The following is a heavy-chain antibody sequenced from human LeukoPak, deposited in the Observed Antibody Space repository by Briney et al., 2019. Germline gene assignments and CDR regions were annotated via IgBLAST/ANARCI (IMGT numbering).Heavy chain of an antibody. CDR3: ARLKNYGDYGY. J-gene: IGHJ4*02. V-gene: IGHV1-18*01. CDR1: GYTFTSYG. Sequence: ASVKVSCKASGYTFTSYGISWVRQAPGQGLEWMGWIYSSNGNTNYAQKFQGRVTMTTDTSTSIAYMELRSLTSDDTAVYYCARLKNYGDYGYWGQGTLVTVSS. D-gene: IGHD4-17*01. CDR2: IYSSNGNT.